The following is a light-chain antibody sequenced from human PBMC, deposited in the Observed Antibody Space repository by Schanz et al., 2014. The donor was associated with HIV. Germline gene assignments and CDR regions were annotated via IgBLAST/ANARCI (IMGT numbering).Light chain of an antibody. CDR1: QSVSNN. Sequence: EIVMTQSPATLSVSPGERATLSCRASQSVSNNLAWYQLKPGQAPRLLIFGASTRATGIPARFSGSGSGTEFTLTISRVEPEDYAVYYCQQYGSLPWTFGQGTKVEVK. CDR2: GAS. CDR3: QQYGSLPWT. V-gene: IGKV3-15*01. J-gene: IGKJ1*01.